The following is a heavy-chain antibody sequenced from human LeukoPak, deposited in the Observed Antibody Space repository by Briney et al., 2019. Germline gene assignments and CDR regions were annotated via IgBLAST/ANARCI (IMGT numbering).Heavy chain of an antibody. CDR1: GGSISSGGYY. D-gene: IGHD1-26*01. Sequence: KALETLSLTCTVSGGSISSGGYYWSWIRQHPGKGLEWIGYIYYSGSTYYNPSLKSRVTISVDTSKNQFSLKLSSVTAADTAVYYCARVIVGAGNWIDPWGQGTLVTVSS. CDR2: IYYSGST. CDR3: ARVIVGAGNWIDP. V-gene: IGHV4-31*03. J-gene: IGHJ5*02.